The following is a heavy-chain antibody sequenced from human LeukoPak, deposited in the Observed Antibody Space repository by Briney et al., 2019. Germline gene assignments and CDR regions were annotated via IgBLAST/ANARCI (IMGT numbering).Heavy chain of an antibody. V-gene: IGHV4-59*08. Sequence: PSETLSLTCTVSGGSISSYYWSWIRQPPGKGLEWIGYIYYSGSTNYNPSLKSRVTISVDTSKNQFSLKLSSVTAADTAVYYCARALDAYGSGGLGYWGQGTLVTVSS. CDR3: ARALDAYGSGGLGY. CDR2: IYYSGST. CDR1: GGSISSYY. D-gene: IGHD3-10*01. J-gene: IGHJ4*02.